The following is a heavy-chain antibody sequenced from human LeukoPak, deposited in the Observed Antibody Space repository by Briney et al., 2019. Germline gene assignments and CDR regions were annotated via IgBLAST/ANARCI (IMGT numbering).Heavy chain of an antibody. D-gene: IGHD3-10*01. CDR3: AREAIGRDGSGSYSYYYYMDV. J-gene: IGHJ6*03. Sequence: ASVKVSCKASGYTFTSYYMHWVRQAPGQGLEWMGIINPSGGSTSCAQKFQGRVTMTRNTSISTAYMELSSLSSEDTAVYYCAREAIGRDGSGSYSYYYYMDVWGKGTTVTISS. CDR1: GYTFTSYY. V-gene: IGHV1-46*01. CDR2: INPSGGST.